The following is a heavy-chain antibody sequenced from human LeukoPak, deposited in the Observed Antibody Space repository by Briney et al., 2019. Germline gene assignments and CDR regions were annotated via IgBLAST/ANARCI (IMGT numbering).Heavy chain of an antibody. CDR1: GFTFSRYT. J-gene: IGHJ4*02. V-gene: IGHV4-59*01. CDR3: ARARSGWYFIDY. Sequence: GSLRLSCAASGFTFSRYTMTWVRQAPGKGLEWIGYIYYSGSTNYNPSLKSRVTISVDTSKNQFSLKLSSVTAADTAVYYCARARSGWYFIDYWGQGTLVTVSS. CDR2: IYYSGST. D-gene: IGHD6-19*01.